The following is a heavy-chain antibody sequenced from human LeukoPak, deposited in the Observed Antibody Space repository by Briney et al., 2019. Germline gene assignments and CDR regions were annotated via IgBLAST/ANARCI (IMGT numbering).Heavy chain of an antibody. CDR1: GFTFSGST. CDR3: ARQQWLDGAYYFDY. J-gene: IGHJ4*02. V-gene: IGHV3-21*01. D-gene: IGHD6-19*01. CDR2: ISTSSSYI. Sequence: GGSLRLSCVASGFTFSGSTMNWVRQAPGKGLEWVSFISTSSSYIYYADSVRGRFTISRDNAKNSLYLQMNSLRAEDTAVYYCARQQWLDGAYYFDYWGQGTLVTVSS.